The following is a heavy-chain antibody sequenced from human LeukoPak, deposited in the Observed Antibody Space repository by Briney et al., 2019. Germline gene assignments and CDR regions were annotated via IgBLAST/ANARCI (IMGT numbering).Heavy chain of an antibody. CDR1: GDSMDTKVYY. J-gene: IGHJ6*03. Sequence: SSETLSLTCTVSGDSMDTKVYYWGWIRHAPGKGLEWIGSIYYSGSTYYNPSLKSRVTISVDTSKNQFSLKLSSVTAADTAVYYCARLDYGSGSYYNYYYYYYMDVWGKGTTVTISS. D-gene: IGHD3-10*01. CDR3: ARLDYGSGSYYNYYYYYYMDV. CDR2: IYYSGST. V-gene: IGHV4-39*01.